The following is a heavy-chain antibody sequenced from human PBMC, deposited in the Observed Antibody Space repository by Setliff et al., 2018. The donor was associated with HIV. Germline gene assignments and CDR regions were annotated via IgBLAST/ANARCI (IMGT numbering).Heavy chain of an antibody. CDR3: ARGATYRSGWHFDY. CDR1: GGSISSGDYY. V-gene: IGHV4-31*03. Sequence: SETLSLTCTVSGGSISSGDYYWSWIRQHPGKGLEWIGYIYYSGSTFYNPSLTSRVTISVDTSKNQFSLKLTSVPAADTAVYYCARGATYRSGWHFDYWGQGTLVTVSS. J-gene: IGHJ4*02. CDR2: IYYSGST. D-gene: IGHD6-19*01.